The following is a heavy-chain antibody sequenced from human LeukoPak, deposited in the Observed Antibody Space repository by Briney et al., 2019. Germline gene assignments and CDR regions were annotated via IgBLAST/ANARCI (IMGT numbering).Heavy chain of an antibody. CDR1: GGSFSGYY. J-gene: IGHJ3*02. Sequence: PSETLSLTCAVYGGSFSGYYWSWIRQPPGKGLEWIGEINHSGSTNYNPSLKSRVTISVDTSKNQFSLKLSSVTAADTAVYYCARGRWLQLGKRFIGAFYIWGQGTMVTVSS. CDR2: INHSGST. V-gene: IGHV4-34*01. CDR3: ARGRWLQLGKRFIGAFYI. D-gene: IGHD5-24*01.